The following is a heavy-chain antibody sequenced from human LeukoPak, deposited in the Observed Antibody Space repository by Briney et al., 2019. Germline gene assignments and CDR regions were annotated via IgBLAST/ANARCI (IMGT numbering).Heavy chain of an antibody. CDR1: GFSLSSYE. J-gene: IGHJ4*02. CDR3: ARDRRYTYGYYFDY. Sequence: GGPLRLSCVASGFSLSSYEMNWARQAPGKGLEWVSYISSSGSVIYYADSVKGRFTISRDNAKNSLYLQMKSLRAEDTAVYFCARDRRYTYGYYFDYWGQGTLVTVSS. D-gene: IGHD5-18*01. V-gene: IGHV3-48*03. CDR2: ISSSGSVI.